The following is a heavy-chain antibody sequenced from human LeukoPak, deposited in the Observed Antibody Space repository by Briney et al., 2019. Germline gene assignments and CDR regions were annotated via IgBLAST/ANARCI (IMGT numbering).Heavy chain of an antibody. CDR3: ARHFYASSSFAGLDY. CDR2: IYPGGTT. J-gene: IGHJ4*02. D-gene: IGHD2-2*01. V-gene: IGHV3-66*04. Sequence: PGGSLRLSCAASGFTVSGDYMSWVRQAPGKGLEWVSMIYPGGTTYYADSVQGRFIISRDNSKNTLLLQMDSLRVEDTAMYYCARHFYASSSFAGLDYWGQGTLVTVSS. CDR1: GFTVSGDY.